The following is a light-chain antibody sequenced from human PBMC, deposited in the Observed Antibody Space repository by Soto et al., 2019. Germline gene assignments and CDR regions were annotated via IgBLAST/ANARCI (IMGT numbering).Light chain of an antibody. CDR2: DAS. CDR1: QDIRRY. Sequence: DIQMTQSPSSLSASVGDRVTITCQASQDIRRYLNWYQQKPGRAPKLLIYDASNLETGVPSRFSGSRYGTDFIFTISSLQPEDIGTYYCQHYDNLPPFTFGPGTKVGIK. CDR3: QHYDNLPPFT. J-gene: IGKJ3*01. V-gene: IGKV1-33*01.